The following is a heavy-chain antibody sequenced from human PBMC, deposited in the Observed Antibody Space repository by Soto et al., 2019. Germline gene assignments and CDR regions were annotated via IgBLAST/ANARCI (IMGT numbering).Heavy chain of an antibody. CDR3: TKSRDGHNHGYS. J-gene: IGHJ5*02. V-gene: IGHV3-33*06. CDR2: IWYDGYDGTKD. D-gene: IGHD6-13*01. CDR1: GFSLSSYG. Sequence: QVQLVESGGGVVQPGRSLRLYCATSGFSLSSYGMHWVRQAPGKGLVWVAVIWYDGYDGTKDHYANSVKGRFNISRDNSKNMLYLQMNSLTAEDTAVYYSTKSRDGHNHGYSWGQGTLVTVSS.